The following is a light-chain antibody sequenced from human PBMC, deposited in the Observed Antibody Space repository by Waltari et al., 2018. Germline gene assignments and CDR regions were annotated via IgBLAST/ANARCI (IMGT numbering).Light chain of an antibody. Sequence: EIVMTQSPVTLSVSPGERATLSCRASQNVNSYLAWYQQKPGQAPRLLIYGASTRATGIPARFSGSGSGTEFILTISSLQSEDSAIYYCQQYKNWPPYTFGQGAKLEIK. CDR3: QQYKNWPPYT. CDR1: QNVNSY. J-gene: IGKJ2*01. CDR2: GAS. V-gene: IGKV3-15*01.